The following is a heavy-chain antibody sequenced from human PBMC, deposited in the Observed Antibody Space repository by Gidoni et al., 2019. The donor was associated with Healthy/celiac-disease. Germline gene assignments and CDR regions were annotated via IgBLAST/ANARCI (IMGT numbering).Heavy chain of an antibody. Sequence: EVQLVECGGGLMQQGGYLGLSCAASWFSVGSHYMSWVRQGPGKGLEWVSVIYSGGSTYSADSVKGRFTISRDNSKNTLYLQMNSLRAEDTAVYYCASQGELGYCSGGSCYSGYYYYGMDVWGQGTTVTVSS. CDR1: WFSVGSHY. J-gene: IGHJ6*02. CDR2: IYSGGST. V-gene: IGHV3-53*01. D-gene: IGHD2-15*01. CDR3: ASQGELGYCSGGSCYSGYYYYGMDV.